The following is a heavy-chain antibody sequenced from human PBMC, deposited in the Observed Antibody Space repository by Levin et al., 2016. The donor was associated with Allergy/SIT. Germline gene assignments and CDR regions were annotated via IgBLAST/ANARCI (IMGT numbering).Heavy chain of an antibody. Sequence: WVRQAPGQGLEWMGWISAYNGNTNYAQKLQGRVTMTTDTSTSTAYMELRSLRSDDTAVYYCARDQPWRDYDYVWGSYRPYDAFDIWGQGTMVTVSS. V-gene: IGHV1-18*01. J-gene: IGHJ3*02. CDR2: ISAYNGNT. D-gene: IGHD3-16*02. CDR3: ARDQPWRDYDYVWGSYRPYDAFDI.